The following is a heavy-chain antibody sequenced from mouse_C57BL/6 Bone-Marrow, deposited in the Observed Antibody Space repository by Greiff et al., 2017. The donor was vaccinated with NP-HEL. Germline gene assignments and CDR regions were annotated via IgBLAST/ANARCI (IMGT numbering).Heavy chain of an antibody. Sequence: VQLKESVAELVRPGASVKLSCTASGFNIKNTYMHWVKQRPEQGLEWIGRIDPANGNTKYAPKFQGKATITADTSSNTAYLQLSSLTSEDTAIYYCASRSDGYYEGFAYWGQGTLVTVSA. D-gene: IGHD2-3*01. CDR3: ASRSDGYYEGFAY. V-gene: IGHV14-3*01. J-gene: IGHJ3*01. CDR1: GFNIKNTY. CDR2: IDPANGNT.